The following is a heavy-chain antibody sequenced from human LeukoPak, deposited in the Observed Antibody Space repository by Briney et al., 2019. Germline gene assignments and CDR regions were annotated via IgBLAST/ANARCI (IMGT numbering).Heavy chain of an antibody. CDR3: ARGLSGYSSSLGY. D-gene: IGHD6-6*01. CDR2: IREDGSEK. J-gene: IGHJ4*02. V-gene: IGHV3-7*01. CDR1: GFTFNNYW. Sequence: GGSLRLSCAASGFTFNNYWMSCVRQAPGKGLEWVANIREDGSEKHYVDSVKGRFTISRDNAKNSLYLQMNSLRAEDTAVYYCARGLSGYSSSLGYWGQGTLVTVSS.